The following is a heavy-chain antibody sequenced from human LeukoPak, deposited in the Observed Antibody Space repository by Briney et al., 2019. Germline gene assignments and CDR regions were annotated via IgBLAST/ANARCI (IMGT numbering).Heavy chain of an antibody. Sequence: GGSLRLSCTASGFSFSDYWMIWVRQAPGKGLEWVATIKKDGSEKTYLDSVKGRFTISRDNSKNTLYLQMNSLRAEDTAVYYCARDAPSGSYYDYVWGSYRQNWFDPWGQGTLVTVSS. V-gene: IGHV3-7*01. CDR1: GFSFSDYW. CDR3: ARDAPSGSYYDYVWGSYRQNWFDP. J-gene: IGHJ5*02. CDR2: IKKDGSEK. D-gene: IGHD3-16*02.